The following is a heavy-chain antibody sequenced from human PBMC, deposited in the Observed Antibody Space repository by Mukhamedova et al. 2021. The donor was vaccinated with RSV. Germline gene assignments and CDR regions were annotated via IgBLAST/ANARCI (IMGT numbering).Heavy chain of an antibody. D-gene: IGHD3-22*01. CDR3: ARDYYFDAGDVFDI. CDR1: TFSSYT. V-gene: IGHV3-21*01. CDR2: ISSSSGNI. J-gene: IGHJ3*02. Sequence: TFSSYTMHWVRQAPGKGLEWVSSISSSSGNIYYADSLKGRFTISRDNAKNSLYLQLNSLRAEDTAVYYCARDYYFDAGDVFDIWGQ.